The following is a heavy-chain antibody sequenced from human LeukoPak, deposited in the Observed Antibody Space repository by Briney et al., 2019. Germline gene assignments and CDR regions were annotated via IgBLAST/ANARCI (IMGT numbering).Heavy chain of an antibody. Sequence: GGSLRLSCEASGFAFNSYTITWVRQAPGKGLESVSSVTSRSSHIYIADSVKGRFTISRDNAKNSLFLQMSSLRVEDTAVYYCARVAQGATTENYFYYYMDVWGKGTTVTVSS. CDR2: VTSRSSHI. CDR3: ARVAQGATTENYFYYYMDV. V-gene: IGHV3-21*01. CDR1: GFAFNSYT. D-gene: IGHD4-11*01. J-gene: IGHJ6*03.